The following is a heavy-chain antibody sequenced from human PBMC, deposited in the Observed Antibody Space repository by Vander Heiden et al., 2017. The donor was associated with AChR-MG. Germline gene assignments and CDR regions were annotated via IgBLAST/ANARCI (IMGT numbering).Heavy chain of an antibody. D-gene: IGHD2-2*01. J-gene: IGHJ4*02. Sequence: QVQLVQSGAAVKKPGSSVKVSCKASGGTFSSYAISWVRQAPGQGLEWMGRIIPILGIANYAQKFQGRVTITADKSTSTAYMEMRSMRSEDTAVYYCASCSSTSCPPVVWGQGPLVTDSS. V-gene: IGHV1-69*04. CDR3: ASCSSTSCPPVV. CDR2: IIPILGIA. CDR1: GGTFSSYA.